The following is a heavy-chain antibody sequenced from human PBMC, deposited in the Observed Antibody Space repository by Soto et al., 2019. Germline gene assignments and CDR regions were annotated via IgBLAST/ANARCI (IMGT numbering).Heavy chain of an antibody. D-gene: IGHD1-1*01. Sequence: DVQLVESGGVVVQPGGSLRLSCAASGFTFNDYTMHWVRQAPGKGLEWVSLVGWNGGPTYYADSVKGRFTISRDNRKNSLYLEMNSLRTEDSALYYCAKEGGTIFFDYWGQGTLVTVSS. V-gene: IGHV3-43*01. CDR2: VGWNGGPT. J-gene: IGHJ4*02. CDR1: GFTFNDYT. CDR3: AKEGGTIFFDY.